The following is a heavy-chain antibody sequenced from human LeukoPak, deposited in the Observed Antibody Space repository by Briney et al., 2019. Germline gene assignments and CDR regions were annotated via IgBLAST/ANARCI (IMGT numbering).Heavy chain of an antibody. CDR2: INAGNGNT. CDR3: ARVLAGSGSYYNRDRNFDY. D-gene: IGHD3-10*01. Sequence: ASVKVSCKASGYTFTNYAMHWVRQAPGQRLEWMGWINAGNGNTKYSQEFQGRVTISRDTSASTAYMELRSLRSDDTAVYYCARVLAGSGSYYNRDRNFDYWGQGTLVTVSS. V-gene: IGHV1-3*01. CDR1: GYTFTNYA. J-gene: IGHJ4*02.